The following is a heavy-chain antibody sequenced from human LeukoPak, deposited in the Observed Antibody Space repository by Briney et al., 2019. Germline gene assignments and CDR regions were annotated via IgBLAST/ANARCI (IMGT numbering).Heavy chain of an antibody. CDR1: IHLQQFSTYD. V-gene: IGHV3-48*03. CDR2: ISSSGGTI. CDR3: ARDLVSGAYTFDI. D-gene: IGHD3-16*01. Sequence: GGSLKTLLCSLWIHLQQFSTYDFNWVRQAPGKGLEWVSYISSSGGTIYYADSVKGRFTVSRDNAKNSLYLQMNSLRADDTAIYYCARDLVSGAYTFDIWGQGTMVTVSS. J-gene: IGHJ3*02.